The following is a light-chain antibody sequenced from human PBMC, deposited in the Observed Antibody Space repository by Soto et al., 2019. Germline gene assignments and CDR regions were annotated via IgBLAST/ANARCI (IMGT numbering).Light chain of an antibody. Sequence: DIQMTQSPSSLSASVGDRVTITCRASRTITSFLNWYQQKPGEAPKALIYAASNLQSGVPSRFSGSGSGTDLTLTISSLQPQDSATYYCQQSYSTPLTFGGGTKVQIK. CDR2: AAS. V-gene: IGKV1-39*01. CDR3: QQSYSTPLT. CDR1: RTITSF. J-gene: IGKJ4*01.